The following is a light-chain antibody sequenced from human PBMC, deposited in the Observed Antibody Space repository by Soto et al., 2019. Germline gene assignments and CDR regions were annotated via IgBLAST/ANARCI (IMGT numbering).Light chain of an antibody. Sequence: QSVLTQPASVSGSPGQSITISCTGSSSDVGGYNHVSWYQQHPGKAPKLMIYEVSNRPSGVSNRFSGSKSGNTASLTISGLQADDEADYYCSSYTTSTTRIIFGGGTKLTVL. J-gene: IGLJ2*01. CDR1: SSDVGGYNH. V-gene: IGLV2-14*01. CDR2: EVS. CDR3: SSYTTSTTRII.